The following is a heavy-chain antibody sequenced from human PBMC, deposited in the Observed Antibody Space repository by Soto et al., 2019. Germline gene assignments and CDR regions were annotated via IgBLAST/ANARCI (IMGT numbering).Heavy chain of an antibody. D-gene: IGHD2-8*01. Sequence: QVQLVQSGAEVKNSGASVKVSCKASGYTFTSYGFSWVRQAPGQGLEWMGWISASNGNTNYAQKLQGRVTMTTDTSQGTAYMELRSLRSDDTATYYCARDSVRYWRDGVCYQGYYYCAMDVWGQGTTVTVS. V-gene: IGHV1-18*01. CDR1: GYTFTSYG. CDR3: ARDSVRYWRDGVCYQGYYYCAMDV. J-gene: IGHJ6*02. CDR2: ISASNGNT.